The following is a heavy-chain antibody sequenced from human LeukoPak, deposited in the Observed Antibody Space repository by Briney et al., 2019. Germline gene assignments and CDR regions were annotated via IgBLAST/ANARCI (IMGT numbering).Heavy chain of an antibody. CDR2: FDPEDGET. V-gene: IGHV1-24*01. CDR1: GYTLTELS. Sequence: ASVKVSYKASGYTLTELSMHWVRQAPGKGLEWMGGFDPEDGETIYAQKFQGRVTMTEDTSTDTAYMELSSLRSEDTAVYYCATYQIGYNWNADWGQGTLVTVSS. D-gene: IGHD1-1*01. J-gene: IGHJ4*02. CDR3: ATYQIGYNWNAD.